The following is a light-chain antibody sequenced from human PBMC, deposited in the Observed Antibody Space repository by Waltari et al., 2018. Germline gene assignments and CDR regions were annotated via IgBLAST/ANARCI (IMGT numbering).Light chain of an antibody. CDR3: QTWGTGIVV. V-gene: IGLV4-69*01. Sequence: QLVLTQSPSASASLGASVKLTCTLSSGHSSYAIAWHQQQPEKGPRYLTKLNSDGSHSKGDGIPDRFSCSSSGAERYLTISSLQSEDEADYYCQTWGTGIVVFGGGTKLTVL. CDR1: SGHSSYA. J-gene: IGLJ2*01. CDR2: LNSDGSH.